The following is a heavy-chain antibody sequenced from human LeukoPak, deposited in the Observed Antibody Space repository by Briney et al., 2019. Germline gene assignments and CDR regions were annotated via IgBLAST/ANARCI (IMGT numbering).Heavy chain of an antibody. J-gene: IGHJ6*03. D-gene: IGHD3-10*01. CDR2: TSAYNGNT. V-gene: IGHV1-18*01. CDR1: GYTFTSYG. Sequence: ASVKVSCKASGYTFTSYGISWVRQAPGQGLEWMGWTSAYNGNTNYAQKFQGRVTMTTDTSTSTAYMELRSLRSDDTAVYYCARDSDGSGSYYYYYYYYMDVWGKGTTVTVSS. CDR3: ARDSDGSGSYYYYYYYYMDV.